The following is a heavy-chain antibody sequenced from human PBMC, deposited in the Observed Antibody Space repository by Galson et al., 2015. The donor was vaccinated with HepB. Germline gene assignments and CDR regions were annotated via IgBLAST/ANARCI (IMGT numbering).Heavy chain of an antibody. D-gene: IGHD3-16*02. Sequence: SLRLSCAGYGFTFSTYNMHWVRQATGKGLEWVSAIGTVGDTYYAGSVKGRFTISRENARNSLSLQMSNLRAGDTAVYYCTRVVGDQFGTYHFDHWGQGTLVTVSS. J-gene: IGHJ4*02. CDR3: TRVVGDQFGTYHFDH. V-gene: IGHV3-13*01. CDR2: IGTVGDT. CDR1: GFTFSTYN.